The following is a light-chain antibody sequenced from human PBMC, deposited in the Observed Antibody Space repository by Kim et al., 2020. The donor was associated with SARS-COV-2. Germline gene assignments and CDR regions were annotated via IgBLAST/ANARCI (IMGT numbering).Light chain of an antibody. J-gene: IGKJ2*01. Sequence: GASATLSCRASESVSHNLAWYQQKPGQSPRLLMYDASNRAAGVPARFSGSGSETDFTLTISSLEPEDFAVYYCQLRYNWPPMFTFGQGTKLEI. CDR2: DAS. CDR1: ESVSHN. V-gene: IGKV3-11*01. CDR3: QLRYNWPPMFT.